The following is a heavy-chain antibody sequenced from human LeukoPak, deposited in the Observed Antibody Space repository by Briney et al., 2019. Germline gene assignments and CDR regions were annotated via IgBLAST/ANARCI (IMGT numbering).Heavy chain of an antibody. J-gene: IGHJ4*02. D-gene: IGHD3-16*01. V-gene: IGHV1-8*01. CDR2: MNPNSGNT. CDR3: ARGRRLRLGELFFY. CDR1: GYTFTSYD. Sequence: ASVKVSCKASGYTFTSYDINWVRQATGQGLEWMGWMNPNSGNTGYAQKFQGRVTRTRNTSISTAYMELSSLRSEDTAVYYCARGRRLRLGELFFYWGQGTLVTVSS.